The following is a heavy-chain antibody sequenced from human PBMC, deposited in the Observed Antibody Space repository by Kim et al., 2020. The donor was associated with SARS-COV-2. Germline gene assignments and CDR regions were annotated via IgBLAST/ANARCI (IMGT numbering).Heavy chain of an antibody. CDR3: ARDVAGTTYEAVKAYYYGMDV. J-gene: IGHJ6*02. D-gene: IGHD1-1*01. V-gene: IGHV1-18*01. CDR2: ISAYNGNT. Sequence: ASVKVSCKASGYTFTSYGISWVRQAPGQGLEWMGWISAYNGNTNYAQKLQGRVTMTTDTSTSTAYMELRSLRSDDTAVYYCARDVAGTTYEAVKAYYYGMDVWGQGTTVTVSS. CDR1: GYTFTSYG.